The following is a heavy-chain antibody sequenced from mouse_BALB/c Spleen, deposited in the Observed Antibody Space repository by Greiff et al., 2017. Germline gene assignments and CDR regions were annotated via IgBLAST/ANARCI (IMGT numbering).Heavy chain of an antibody. D-gene: IGHD2-3*01. CDR2: IDPENGDT. Sequence: EVQLQQSGAELVRSGASVKLSCTASGFNIKDYYMHWVKQRPEQGLEWIGWIDPENGDTEYAPKFQGKATMTADTSSNTAYLQLSSLTSEDTAVYYCNARYDGFYAMDYWGQGTSVTVSS. J-gene: IGHJ4*01. V-gene: IGHV14-4*02. CDR1: GFNIKDYY. CDR3: NARYDGFYAMDY.